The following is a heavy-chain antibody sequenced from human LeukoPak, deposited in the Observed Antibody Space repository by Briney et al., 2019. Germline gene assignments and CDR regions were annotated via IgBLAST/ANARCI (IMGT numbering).Heavy chain of an antibody. CDR1: GGSISSSKW. CDR3: ARDYCTDDSCYPTYDS. V-gene: IGHV4-4*02. CDR2: IYHSGST. D-gene: IGHD2-8*01. J-gene: IGHJ4*02. Sequence: SETLSLTCAVSGGSISSSKWWSWVRQPPGKGLEWIGNIYHSGSTNYNPSLKSRVSISLDKPTNQFSLNLRSVTAADTAVYYCARDYCTDDSCYPTYDSRGQGTLVTVSS.